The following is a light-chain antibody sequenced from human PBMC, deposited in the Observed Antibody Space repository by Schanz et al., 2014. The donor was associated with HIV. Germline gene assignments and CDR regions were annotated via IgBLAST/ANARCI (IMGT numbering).Light chain of an antibody. CDR2: DAS. Sequence: EIVLTQSPATLSLSPGERATLACGASQGVTSNYLAWYQHKPGQAPRLLMYDASSRATGFPDRFRGSGSGTDFTLTISRLEPEDFAVYYCQQYGSSPRTFGQGTKVEIK. CDR1: QGVTSNY. J-gene: IGKJ1*01. CDR3: QQYGSSPRT. V-gene: IGKV3D-20*01.